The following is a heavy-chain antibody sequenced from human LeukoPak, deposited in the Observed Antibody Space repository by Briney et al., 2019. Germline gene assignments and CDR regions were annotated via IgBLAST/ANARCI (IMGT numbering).Heavy chain of an antibody. CDR3: VTGSQKYGDYVRD. CDR1: GYTFNKNY. CDR2: IYPGDSDT. Sequence: GESLKISCKASGYTFNKNYIAWVRQVSGKGLEWMGIIYPGDSDTRYRPSFQGHVTISPDESISTAFLQWSRVEATDSAMYYCVTGSQKYGDYVRDWGQGTLVTISS. D-gene: IGHD4-17*01. V-gene: IGHV5-51*01. J-gene: IGHJ4*02.